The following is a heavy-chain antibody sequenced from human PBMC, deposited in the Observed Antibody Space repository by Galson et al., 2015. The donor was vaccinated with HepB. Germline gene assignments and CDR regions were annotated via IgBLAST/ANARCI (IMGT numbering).Heavy chain of an antibody. CDR1: GFTFNNYY. D-gene: IGHD3-22*01. J-gene: IGHJ3*01. CDR3: ARVSNDTSGNDSLDV. V-gene: IGHV1-46*02. Sequence: SVKVSCKAFGFTFNNYYIHWVRLAPGQGLEWMGLINPTAGGTTYARKVQGRVTMTRDTSTKTVYLEMRRLTSEDTAVYFCARVSNDTSGNDSLDVWGQGTLVIVSS. CDR2: INPTAGGT.